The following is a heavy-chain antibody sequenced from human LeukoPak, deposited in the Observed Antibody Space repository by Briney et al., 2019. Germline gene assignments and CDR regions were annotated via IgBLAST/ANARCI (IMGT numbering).Heavy chain of an antibody. V-gene: IGHV4-59*01. D-gene: IGHD4-17*01. CDR1: GGSFSGYY. Sequence: SSETLSLTCAVYGGSFSGYYWSWIRQPPGKGLEWIGYIYYSGSTNYNPSLKSRVTISVDTSKNQFSLKLSSVTAADTAVYYCAREVYGAAIDYWGQGTLVTVSS. CDR2: IYYSGST. J-gene: IGHJ4*02. CDR3: AREVYGAAIDY.